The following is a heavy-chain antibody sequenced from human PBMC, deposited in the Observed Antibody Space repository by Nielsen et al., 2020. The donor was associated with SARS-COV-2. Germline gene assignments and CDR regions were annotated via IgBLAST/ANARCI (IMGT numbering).Heavy chain of an antibody. CDR2: IDPSDSYT. D-gene: IGHD4-17*01. V-gene: IGHV5-10-1*01. CDR1: GYSFTSYW. Sequence: GESLKISCKGSGYSFTSYWISWVRQMPGKGLEWMGRIDPSDSYTNYSPSFQGHVTISADKSISTAYLQWSSLKASDTAMYYCARRAQKYGDYGVRVSYWFDPWGQGTLVTVSS. CDR3: ARRAQKYGDYGVRVSYWFDP. J-gene: IGHJ5*02.